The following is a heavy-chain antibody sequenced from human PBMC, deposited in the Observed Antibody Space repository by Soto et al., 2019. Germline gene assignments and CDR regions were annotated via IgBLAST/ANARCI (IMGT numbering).Heavy chain of an antibody. CDR1: GGSISSGGYF. J-gene: IGHJ4*02. CDR3: ARAGGLGAVAVDY. D-gene: IGHD6-19*01. CDR2: IYHGST. Sequence: SETLSLTCAVSGGSISSGGYFWSWIRQPPGKGLEWIGYIYHGSTYYNPSLKSRVTISVDRSKNQFSLKLSSVTAADTAVYYCARAGGLGAVAVDYWGQGTLVTVSS. V-gene: IGHV4-30-2*01.